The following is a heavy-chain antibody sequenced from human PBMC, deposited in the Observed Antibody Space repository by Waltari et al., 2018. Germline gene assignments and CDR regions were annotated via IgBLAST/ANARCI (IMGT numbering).Heavy chain of an antibody. CDR3: ATGTLLDFWSGYDPFEH. D-gene: IGHD3-3*01. CDR2: FDPDDGEA. J-gene: IGHJ4*02. CDR1: GKRITEVS. Sequence: QVQLIQSGAEVKKPGASVKISCTVSGKRITEVSMDWVRQTPGKGLEWMGGFDPDDGEAIYAQKLQGRVRMTEDTSTDTAYMELSSLTSDDTAVYYCATGTLLDFWSGYDPFEHWGQGTLVTVSS. V-gene: IGHV1-24*01.